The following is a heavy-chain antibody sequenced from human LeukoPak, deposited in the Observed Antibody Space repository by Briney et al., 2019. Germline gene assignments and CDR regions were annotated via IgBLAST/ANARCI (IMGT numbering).Heavy chain of an antibody. J-gene: IGHJ6*03. CDR3: ARGSRLTKPYYYYYYMDV. CDR2: INPNSGGT. V-gene: IGHV1-2*02. D-gene: IGHD2-8*01. CDR1: GYTFTGYY. Sequence: ASVKVSCKASGYTFTGYYMHWVRQAPGQGLEWMGWINPNSGGTNYAQKFQGRVTMTRDTSISTAYMELSRLRSDDTAVYYCARGSRLTKPYYYYYYMDVWGKGTTVTVSS.